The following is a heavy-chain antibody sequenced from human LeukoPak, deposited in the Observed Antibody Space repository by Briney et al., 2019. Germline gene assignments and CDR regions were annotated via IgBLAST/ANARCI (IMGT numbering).Heavy chain of an antibody. D-gene: IGHD3-10*01. Sequence: PSETLSLTCTVSGGSISSGTYYWSWIRQTAGKGLEWIGRIYTSGSTNYNPSLKSRVTISVDTSKNQFSLKVSSATAADTAVYYCARGPGSGSSEAFDYWGQGTLVTVSS. J-gene: IGHJ4*02. CDR1: GGSISSGTYY. CDR3: ARGPGSGSSEAFDY. V-gene: IGHV4-61*02. CDR2: IYTSGST.